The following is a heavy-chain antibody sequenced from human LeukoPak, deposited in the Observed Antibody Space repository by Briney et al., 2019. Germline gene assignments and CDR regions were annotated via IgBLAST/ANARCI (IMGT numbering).Heavy chain of an antibody. J-gene: IGHJ4*02. Sequence: SETLSLTCAVYGGSSTGYYWSWIRQPPGKGLEWIGEINDSGNTNYSPSLESRITISVDTSKNQFSLNLNSVTAADTAVYHCARVSGYCSDGVCRFDYWGQGALVTVSS. CDR3: ARVSGYCSDGVCRFDY. CDR1: GGSSTGYY. CDR2: INDSGNT. D-gene: IGHD2-8*01. V-gene: IGHV4-34*01.